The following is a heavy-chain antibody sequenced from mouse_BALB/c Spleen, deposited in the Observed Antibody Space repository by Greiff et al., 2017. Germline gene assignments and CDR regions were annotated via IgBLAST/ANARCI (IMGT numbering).Heavy chain of an antibody. CDR2: IYPGSGST. V-gene: IGHV1S22*01. J-gene: IGHJ3*01. CDR1: GYTFTSYW. Sequence: LQQPGSELVRPGASVKLSCKASGYTFTSYWMHWVKQRPGQGLEWIGKIYPGSGSTNYDEKFKSKATLTVDTSSSTAYMQLSSLTSEDSAVYYCTREDDYDKTWFAYWGQGTLVTVSA. D-gene: IGHD2-4*01. CDR3: TREDDYDKTWFAY.